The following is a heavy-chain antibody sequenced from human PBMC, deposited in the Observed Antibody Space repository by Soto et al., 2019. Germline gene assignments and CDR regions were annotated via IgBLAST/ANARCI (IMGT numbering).Heavy chain of an antibody. V-gene: IGHV3-33*01. CDR1: GFTFSSYG. CDR3: ARDPSSIAARPSAFDI. Sequence: GGSLRLSCAASGFTFSSYGMHWVRQAPGKGLEWVAVIWYDGSNKYYADSVKGRFTISRDNSKNTLYLQMNSLRAEDTAVYYCARDPSSIAARPSAFDIWGQGTMVTVSS. CDR2: IWYDGSNK. D-gene: IGHD6-6*01. J-gene: IGHJ3*02.